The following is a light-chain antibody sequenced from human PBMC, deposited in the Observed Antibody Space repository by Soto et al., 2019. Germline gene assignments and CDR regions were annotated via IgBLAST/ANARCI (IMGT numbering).Light chain of an antibody. CDR3: QQYNGYSRT. CDR1: QSISDS. CDR2: DAS. J-gene: IGKJ1*01. V-gene: IGKV1-5*01. Sequence: DIQMTQSPSTLSASVGDRVTITCRASQSISDSLAWYQQKPGKAPYLLISDASSLERGVPSRFSGSGSGTEFTLTISSMQPDDFAPYYCQQYNGYSRTFGQGTKVEI.